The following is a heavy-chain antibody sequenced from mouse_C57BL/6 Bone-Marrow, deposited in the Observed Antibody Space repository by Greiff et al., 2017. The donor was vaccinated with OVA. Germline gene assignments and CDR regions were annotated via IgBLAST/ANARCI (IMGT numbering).Heavy chain of an antibody. CDR3: ARFYYYGSSTAWFAY. D-gene: IGHD1-1*01. V-gene: IGHV14-3*01. CDR2: IDPANGNT. J-gene: IGHJ3*01. CDR1: GFNIKNTY. Sequence: EVQLQQSVAELVRPGASVKLSCTASGFNIKNTYMHWVKQRPEQGLEWIGRIDPANGNTKYAPKFQGKATITADTSSNTAYLQLSSLTSEDTAIYYCARFYYYGSSTAWFAYWGQGTLVTVSA.